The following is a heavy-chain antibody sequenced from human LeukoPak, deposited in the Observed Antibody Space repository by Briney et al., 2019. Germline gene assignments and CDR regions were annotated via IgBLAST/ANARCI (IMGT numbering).Heavy chain of an antibody. CDR3: ASRIAAAGTNYYYYGMDV. CDR2: MNPNSGNT. Sequence: GASVKVSCKASGYTFTSYDINWVRQATGQGLEWMGWMNPNSGNTGYAQKFQDRVTMTRNTSISTAYMELSSLRSEDTAVYYCASRIAAAGTNYYYYGMDVWGQGTTVTVSS. V-gene: IGHV1-8*01. D-gene: IGHD6-13*01. J-gene: IGHJ6*02. CDR1: GYTFTSYD.